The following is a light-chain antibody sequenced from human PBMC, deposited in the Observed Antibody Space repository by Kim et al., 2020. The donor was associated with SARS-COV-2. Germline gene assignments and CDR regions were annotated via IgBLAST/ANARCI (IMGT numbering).Light chain of an antibody. V-gene: IGKV3-15*01. CDR3: QQYHNWPPLT. Sequence: RNLAWYQHKPGQAPRLLISATSTRATGVPPRFSGSGSGTEFTLTISGLQSEDSALYYCQQYHNWPPLTFGGGTKVDI. CDR1: RN. J-gene: IGKJ4*01. CDR2: ATS.